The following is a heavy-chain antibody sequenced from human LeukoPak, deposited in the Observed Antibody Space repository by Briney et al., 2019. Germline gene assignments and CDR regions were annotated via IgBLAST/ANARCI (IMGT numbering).Heavy chain of an antibody. CDR2: ISGSGGST. CDR1: GFTFSSYA. D-gene: IGHD2-15*01. CDR3: AKTTQGYCSGGSCPSLDDAFDI. J-gene: IGHJ3*02. Sequence: GGSLRLSCAASGFTFSSYAMSWVRQAPGKGLEWVSAISGSGGSTCYADSVKGRFTISRDNSKNTLYLQMNSLRAEDTAVYYCAKTTQGYCSGGSCPSLDDAFDIWGQGTMVTVSS. V-gene: IGHV3-23*01.